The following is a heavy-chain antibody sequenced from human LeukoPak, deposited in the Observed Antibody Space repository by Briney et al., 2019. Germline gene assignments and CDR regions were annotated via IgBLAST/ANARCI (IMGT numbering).Heavy chain of an antibody. CDR2: IRSKPYGETT. Sequence: GGSLRLSCTGSGFTFSDYAMSWFRQAPGKGLEWVGLIRSKPYGETTEHAASVKGRFTISRDDSKSIAYLQMNSLKAEDTAVYYCARDQGGSGPTTYDYWGQGNLVTVSS. CDR1: GFTFSDYA. J-gene: IGHJ4*02. CDR3: ARDQGGSGPTTYDY. D-gene: IGHD6-19*01. V-gene: IGHV3-49*03.